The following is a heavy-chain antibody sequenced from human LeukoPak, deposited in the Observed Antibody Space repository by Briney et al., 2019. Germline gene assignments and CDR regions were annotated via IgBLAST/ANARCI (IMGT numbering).Heavy chain of an antibody. CDR1: GFTFSSYA. Sequence: GGSLRLSCAASGFTFSSYAMHWVRQAPGKGLEWVAVISYDGSNKYYADSVKGRFTCSRDNSKNTLYLQMNTLRAEDTAVYYCARDLRYFDWPPPVVFDIWGQGTMVTVSS. D-gene: IGHD3-9*01. V-gene: IGHV3-30-3*01. CDR2: ISYDGSNK. CDR3: ARDLRYFDWPPPVVFDI. J-gene: IGHJ3*02.